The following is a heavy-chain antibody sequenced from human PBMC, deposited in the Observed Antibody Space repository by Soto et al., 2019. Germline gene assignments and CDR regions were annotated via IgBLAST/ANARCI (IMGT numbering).Heavy chain of an antibody. D-gene: IGHD6-6*01. CDR2: IKSKTDGGTT. CDR3: TTLDIAARPFPAALYYYMDV. V-gene: IGHV3-15*01. Sequence: GESLKISCAASGFTFSNYAMHWVRQAPGKGLEWVGRIKSKTDGGTTDYAAPVKGRFTISRDDSKNTLYLQMNSLKTEDTAVYYCTTLDIAARPFPAALYYYMDVWGKGTTVTVSS. CDR1: GFTFSNYA. J-gene: IGHJ6*03.